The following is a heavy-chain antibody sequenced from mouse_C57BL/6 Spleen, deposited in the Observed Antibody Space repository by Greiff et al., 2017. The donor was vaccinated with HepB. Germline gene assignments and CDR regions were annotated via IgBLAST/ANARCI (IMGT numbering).Heavy chain of an antibody. Sequence: EVKLQESGPGMVKPSQSLSLTCTVTGYSITSGYDWHWIRHFPGNKLEWMGYISYSGSTNYNPSLKSRISITHDTSKNHFFLKLNSVTTEDTATYYCARGRYDGPFDYWGQGTTLTVSS. D-gene: IGHD2-12*01. V-gene: IGHV3-1*01. CDR3: ARGRYDGPFDY. CDR1: GYSITSGYD. J-gene: IGHJ2*01. CDR2: ISYSGST.